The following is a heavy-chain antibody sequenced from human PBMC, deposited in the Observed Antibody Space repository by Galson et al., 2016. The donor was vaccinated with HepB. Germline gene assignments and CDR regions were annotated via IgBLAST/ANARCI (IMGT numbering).Heavy chain of an antibody. CDR1: GYSFSNYW. J-gene: IGHJ6*02. V-gene: IGHV5-51*01. D-gene: IGHD2/OR15-2a*01. Sequence: QSGAEVKKPGESLRISCKTSGYSFSNYWIAWVRQMPGKGLEWMGIIYSGDSDTRYSPSFQDQVTIAADKSIRTSYMHWTRLKASDTAMYYCARKGNFYPLYYGLDVWGQGTTVTVSS. CDR2: IYSGDSDT. CDR3: ARKGNFYPLYYGLDV.